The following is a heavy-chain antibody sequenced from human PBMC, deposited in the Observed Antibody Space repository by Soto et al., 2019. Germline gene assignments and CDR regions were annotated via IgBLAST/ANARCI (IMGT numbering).Heavy chain of an antibody. D-gene: IGHD3-10*01. CDR3: AKEIPDYYGSGSYYPLASLTFDY. CDR1: GFTFSSYA. J-gene: IGHJ4*02. CDR2: ISGSGGST. Sequence: GGSLRLSCAASGFTFSSYAMSWVRQAPGKGLEWVSAISGSGGSTYYADSVKGRFTISRDNSKNTLYLQMNSLRAEDTAVYYCAKEIPDYYGSGSYYPLASLTFDYWGQGTLVTVSS. V-gene: IGHV3-23*01.